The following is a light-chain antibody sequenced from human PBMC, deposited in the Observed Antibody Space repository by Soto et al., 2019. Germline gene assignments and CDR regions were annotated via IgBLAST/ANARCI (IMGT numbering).Light chain of an antibody. V-gene: IGLV2-14*01. J-gene: IGLJ2*01. CDR1: GSDVGGYNY. Sequence: QSALTQPASVSGSPGQSITISCTGTGSDVGGYNYVSWYQQHPGKAPKVMIYDVSNRPSGVSNRFSCSKSGNXASLTISGLQAEDEADYYCSSYTSASTPLVFGGGTKLTVL. CDR3: SSYTSASTPLV. CDR2: DVS.